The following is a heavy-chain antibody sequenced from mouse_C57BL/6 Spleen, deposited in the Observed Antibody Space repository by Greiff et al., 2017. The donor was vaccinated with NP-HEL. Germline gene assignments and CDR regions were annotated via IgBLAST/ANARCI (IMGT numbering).Heavy chain of an antibody. V-gene: IGHV5-16*01. CDR3: AREGRGYPFAY. Sequence: EVKLVESEGGLVQPGSSMKLSCTASGFTFSDYYMAWVRQVPEKGLEWVANINYDGSSTYYLDSLKSRFIISRDNAKNILYLQMSSLKSEDTATYYCAREGRGYPFAYWGQGTLVTVSA. CDR2: INYDGSST. CDR1: GFTFSDYY. D-gene: IGHD2-2*01. J-gene: IGHJ3*01.